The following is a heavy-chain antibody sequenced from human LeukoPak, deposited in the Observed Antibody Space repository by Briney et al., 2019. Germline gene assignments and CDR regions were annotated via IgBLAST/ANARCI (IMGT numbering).Heavy chain of an antibody. V-gene: IGHV4-39*01. J-gene: IGHJ5*02. D-gene: IGHD6-6*01. CDR2: IYYSGST. CDR3: ARHGGMGTSSSCWFDP. Sequence: KPSETLSLTCTVSGGSISSSSYYWGWIRQPPGEGLEWIGSIYYSGSTYYNPSLKSRVTISVDTSKNQFSLKLSSVTAADTAVYYCARHGGMGTSSSCWFDPWGQGTLVTVSS. CDR1: GGSISSSSYY.